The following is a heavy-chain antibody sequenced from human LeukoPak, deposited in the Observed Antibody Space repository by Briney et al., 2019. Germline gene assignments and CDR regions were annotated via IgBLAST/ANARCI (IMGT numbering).Heavy chain of an antibody. CDR2: ISYDGSNK. CDR3: ARAFAYGDAFDI. Sequence: GGSLRLSCAASGFTFSSYGMHWVRQAPGKGLEWVAVISYDGSNKYYADSVKGRFTISRDNSKNTLYLQMNSLRAEDTAVYYCARAFAYGDAFDIWGQGTMVTVSS. CDR1: GFTFSSYG. J-gene: IGHJ3*02. V-gene: IGHV3-30*03. D-gene: IGHD2-21*01.